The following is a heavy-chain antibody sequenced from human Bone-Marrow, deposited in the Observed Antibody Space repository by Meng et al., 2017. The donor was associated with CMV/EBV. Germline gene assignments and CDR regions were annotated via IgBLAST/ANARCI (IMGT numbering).Heavy chain of an antibody. D-gene: IGHD2-21*01. CDR2: ISAYTGNT. J-gene: IGHJ6*02. Sequence: ASVKVSCKSSGYTFNSYDINWVRQAPGQGLEWMGWISAYTGNTNFGQKFQGRVTLTRDTSTSTAYMEVRSLTSDDTAVYYCARSCGGDCYSYYYYYGMDVWGQGTTVTVSS. V-gene: IGHV1-18*01. CDR1: GYTFNSYD. CDR3: ARSCGGDCYSYYYYYGMDV.